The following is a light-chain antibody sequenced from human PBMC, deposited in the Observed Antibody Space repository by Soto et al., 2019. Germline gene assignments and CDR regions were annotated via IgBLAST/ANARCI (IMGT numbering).Light chain of an antibody. CDR3: QVWDSSSDHVL. V-gene: IGLV3-21*04. Sequence: SYELTQPPSVSVAPGKTARITCGGNNIRSKSVHWYQQKPGQAPVLVIYYDSDRPSGIPERFSGSNSGNTATLTISRVEAGDEADYFCQVWDSSSDHVLFGGGTKVTVL. CDR2: YDS. J-gene: IGLJ2*01. CDR1: NIRSKS.